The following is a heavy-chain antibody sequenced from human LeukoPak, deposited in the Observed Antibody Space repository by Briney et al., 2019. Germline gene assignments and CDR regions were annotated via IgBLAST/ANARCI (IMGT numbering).Heavy chain of an antibody. CDR2: IYTSGNT. J-gene: IGHJ3*02. D-gene: IGHD3-22*01. V-gene: IGHV4-4*07. CDR1: GGSISSYY. CDR3: ARSPEYYYDSSGYPDYAFDI. Sequence: SETLSLTCTVSGGSISSYYWSWIRQPAGKGLEWIGRIYTSGNTNYNPPLKSRVTMSVDTSKSQFSLKLSSVTAADTAVYYCARSPEYYYDSSGYPDYAFDIWGQGTMVTVSS.